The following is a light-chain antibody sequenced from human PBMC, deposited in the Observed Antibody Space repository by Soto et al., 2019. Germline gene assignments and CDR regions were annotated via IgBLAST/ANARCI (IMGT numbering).Light chain of an antibody. V-gene: IGKV1-39*01. J-gene: IGKJ1*01. CDR2: SAS. CDR3: QQSYKKRT. CDR1: QSISNY. Sequence: DIQMTQSPSSLYASVGDRVIITCRASQSISNYLNWYQQEPGKAPKLLIYSASTLQGGVPSRFSGGGSGTPFTLTISSLQPEDFATYFCQQSYKKRTFGQGTKVEIK.